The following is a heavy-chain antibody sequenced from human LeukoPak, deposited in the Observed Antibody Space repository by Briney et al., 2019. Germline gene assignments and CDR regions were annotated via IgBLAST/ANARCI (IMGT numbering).Heavy chain of an antibody. CDR2: IKTKTDGGTT. D-gene: IGHD3-10*01. CDR3: TTGSRKDYGSGSDY. J-gene: IGHJ4*02. Sequence: GGSLRLSCAASGFTFNNAWMSWVRQAPGKGLEWVGRIKTKTDGGTTDYAAPVKGRFTISRDDSKNALYLQMNSLKTEDTAVYYCTTGSRKDYGSGSDYWGQGTLVTVSS. CDR1: GFTFNNAW. V-gene: IGHV3-15*01.